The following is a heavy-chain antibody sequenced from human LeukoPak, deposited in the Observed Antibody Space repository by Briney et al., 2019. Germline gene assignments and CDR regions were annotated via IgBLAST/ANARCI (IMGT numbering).Heavy chain of an antibody. CDR3: AREGIAAAGRRYYYYGMDV. J-gene: IGHJ6*02. CDR1: GLTISSYA. Sequence: SPILSCAACGLTISSYAMHWVRQAPGKGLLGVAVISYDGSNKYYADSVKGRFTISRDNSKNTLYLQMNSLRAEDTAVYYCAREGIAAAGRRYYYYGMDVWGQGTTVTVSS. D-gene: IGHD6-13*01. CDR2: ISYDGSNK. V-gene: IGHV3-30-3*01.